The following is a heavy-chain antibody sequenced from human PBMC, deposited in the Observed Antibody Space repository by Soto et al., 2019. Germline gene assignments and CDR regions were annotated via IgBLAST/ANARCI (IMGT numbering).Heavy chain of an antibody. V-gene: IGHV4-38-2*01. CDR1: GYSISSGYY. CDR3: ARRVSAVRLAPGDGMDV. D-gene: IGHD3-10*01. J-gene: IGHJ6*02. Sequence: SETLSFTCAVSGYSISSGYYWGCIRHPPGKGLEWIGSIYHSGSTYYNPSLKSRVTISVDTSKNQFSMKLSSVTAAETAVYDCARRVSAVRLAPGDGMDVWGQGNTVTVSS. CDR2: IYHSGST.